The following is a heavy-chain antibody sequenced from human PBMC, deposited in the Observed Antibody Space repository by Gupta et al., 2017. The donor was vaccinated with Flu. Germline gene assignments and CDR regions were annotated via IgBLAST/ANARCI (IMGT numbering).Heavy chain of an antibody. D-gene: IGHD3-16*01. J-gene: IGHJ4*02. CDR1: GFIFRHYH. CDR2: IEERESEK. CDR3: VRFSTGIYGFFFDY. V-gene: IGHV3-7*01. Sequence: VQLVEPGGTWEQPGGSLILSCAASGFIFRHYHMSWIRQAPGKGLEWVAYIEERESEKFYLDSVKGRFTISRDNAKNELSLQMNSLRAEDTAVYYCVRFSTGIYGFFFDYWGQGTVVNVSS.